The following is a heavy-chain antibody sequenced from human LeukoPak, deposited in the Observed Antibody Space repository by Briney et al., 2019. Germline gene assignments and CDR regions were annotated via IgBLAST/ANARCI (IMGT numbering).Heavy chain of an antibody. Sequence: PSETLSLTCAVYGGSFSGYYWSWIRQPPGKGLEWIGEINHSGSTNYNPSLKSRVTISVDTSKDQFSLKLSSVTAADTAVYYRARGGRVAVDRYCSSTSCPRNFDYWGQGTLVTVSS. CDR2: INHSGST. D-gene: IGHD2-2*01. J-gene: IGHJ4*02. CDR3: ARGGRVAVDRYCSSTSCPRNFDY. CDR1: GGSFSGYY. V-gene: IGHV4-34*01.